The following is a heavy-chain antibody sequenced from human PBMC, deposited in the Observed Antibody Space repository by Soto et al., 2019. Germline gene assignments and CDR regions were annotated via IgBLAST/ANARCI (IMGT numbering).Heavy chain of an antibody. Sequence: GGSLRLSCAASGFTFSSYAMSWVRQAPGKGLEWVSAISGSGGSTYYADSVKGRFTISRDNSKNTLYLQMNSPRAEDTAVYYCAKDNMIVVVITLDAFDIWGQGTMVTVSS. CDR2: ISGSGGST. J-gene: IGHJ3*02. V-gene: IGHV3-23*01. CDR3: AKDNMIVVVITLDAFDI. D-gene: IGHD3-22*01. CDR1: GFTFSSYA.